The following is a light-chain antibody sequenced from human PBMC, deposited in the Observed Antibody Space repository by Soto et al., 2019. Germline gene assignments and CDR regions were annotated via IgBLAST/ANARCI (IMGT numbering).Light chain of an antibody. CDR3: QHYGSSLLYT. CDR1: QSVSNSY. V-gene: IGKV3-20*01. Sequence: EIVLTQSPGTLSSSPGERATLSCRASQSVSNSYLTWYQQKPGQAPRLIIYGASSRATGTPDRFSGSGSGTDFTLTISRLEPEDFAVYYCQHYGSSLLYTFGQGTKLEIK. J-gene: IGKJ2*01. CDR2: GAS.